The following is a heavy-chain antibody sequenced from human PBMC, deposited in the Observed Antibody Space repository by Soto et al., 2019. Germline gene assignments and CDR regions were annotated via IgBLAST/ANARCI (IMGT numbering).Heavy chain of an antibody. J-gene: IGHJ6*02. CDR1: GGSVSSGSYY. Sequence: QVQLQESGPGLVKPSETLSLTCTVSGGSVSSGSYYWSWIRQPPGKGLEWIGYIYYSGSTNYNPSRKSRVTISVDTSKTQFSLKLSSVTAADTAVYYCAREARYDYVWGSYRTDYYYYGMDVWGQGTTVTVSS. CDR2: IYYSGST. V-gene: IGHV4-61*01. CDR3: AREARYDYVWGSYRTDYYYYGMDV. D-gene: IGHD3-16*02.